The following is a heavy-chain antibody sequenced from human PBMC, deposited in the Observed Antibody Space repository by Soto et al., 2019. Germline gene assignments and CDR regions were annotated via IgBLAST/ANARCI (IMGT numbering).Heavy chain of an antibody. CDR2: ISYDGSNK. CDR3: AKHRESSSWRDVDYYYYGMDV. CDR1: GFTFSSYG. Sequence: PGGSLRLSCAASGFTFSSYGMHWVRQAPGKGLEWVAVISYDGSNKYYADSVKGRFTISRDNSKNTLYLQMNSLRAEDTAVYYCAKHRESSSWRDVDYYYYGMDVWGQGTTVTVSS. D-gene: IGHD6-13*01. J-gene: IGHJ6*02. V-gene: IGHV3-30*18.